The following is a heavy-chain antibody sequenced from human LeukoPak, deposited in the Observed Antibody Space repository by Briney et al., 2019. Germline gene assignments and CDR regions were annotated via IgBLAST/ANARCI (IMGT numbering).Heavy chain of an antibody. CDR1: GDSVSSNSAA. CDR3: AREEESSGWSFDY. CDR2: TFYRSKWYN. D-gene: IGHD6-19*01. J-gene: IGHJ4*02. Sequence: SQTLSLTCAISGDSVSSNSAAWNWIRQSPSRGLEWLGRTFYRSKWYNDYIVSVESRININPDTSKNQFSLPLKSVTPEDTAMYYCAREEESSGWSFDYWGQGILVTVSS. V-gene: IGHV6-1*01.